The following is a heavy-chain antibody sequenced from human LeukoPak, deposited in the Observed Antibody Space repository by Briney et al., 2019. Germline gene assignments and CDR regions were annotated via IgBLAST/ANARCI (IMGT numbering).Heavy chain of an antibody. CDR2: IYTSGST. CDR3: ARDREVGATGYYFDY. J-gene: IGHJ4*02. CDR1: GGSISSYY. D-gene: IGHD1-26*01. V-gene: IGHV4-4*07. Sequence: SETLSLTCTVSGGSISSYYWSWIRQPAGKGLEWIGRIYTSGSTTYNSPLKSRVTISLDTSKNHFSLRLSSVTAADTAVYYCARDREVGATGYYFDYWGQGTLVTVSS.